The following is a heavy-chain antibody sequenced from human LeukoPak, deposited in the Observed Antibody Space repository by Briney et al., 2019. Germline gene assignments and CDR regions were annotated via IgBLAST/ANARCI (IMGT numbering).Heavy chain of an antibody. Sequence: SETLSLTCTVSGGSINNYYWSWIRQPPGKGLEWIGYIYYSGSTYYNPSLKSRVTISVDTSKNQFSLKLSSVTAADTAVYYCARGWDSSLPYFDYWGQGTLVTVSS. V-gene: IGHV4-59*12. D-gene: IGHD3-22*01. J-gene: IGHJ4*02. CDR3: ARGWDSSLPYFDY. CDR2: IYYSGST. CDR1: GGSINNYY.